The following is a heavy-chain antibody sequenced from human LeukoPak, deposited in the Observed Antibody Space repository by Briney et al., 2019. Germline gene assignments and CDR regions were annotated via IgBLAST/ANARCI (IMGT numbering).Heavy chain of an antibody. CDR3: ARAEDDSSGYFPIWSAFDI. CDR1: GGSISSYY. Sequence: SETLSLTCTVSGGSISSYYWSWIRQPPGKGLEWIGYIYYSGSTNYNPSLKSRVTISVDTSKNQFSLKLSSVTAADTAVYYCARAEDDSSGYFPIWSAFDIWGQGTMVTVSS. V-gene: IGHV4-59*12. J-gene: IGHJ3*02. D-gene: IGHD3-22*01. CDR2: IYYSGST.